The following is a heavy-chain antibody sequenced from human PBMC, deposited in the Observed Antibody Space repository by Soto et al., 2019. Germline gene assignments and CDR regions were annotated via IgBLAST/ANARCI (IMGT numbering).Heavy chain of an antibody. Sequence: VQVVASGGGLVQPGRSLRLSCAVSGFRFEQYVMNWVRQAPGKGLECVSTVSPTGDTVAYADSVEGRFTVSRDNAQDTLYLQMNSLKSDDTAFYYCLKDAPNGSIDDWGQGTLVTFSS. CDR1: GFRFEQYV. CDR2: VSPTGDTV. D-gene: IGHD3-10*01. CDR3: LKDAPNGSIDD. V-gene: IGHV3-9*01. J-gene: IGHJ4*02.